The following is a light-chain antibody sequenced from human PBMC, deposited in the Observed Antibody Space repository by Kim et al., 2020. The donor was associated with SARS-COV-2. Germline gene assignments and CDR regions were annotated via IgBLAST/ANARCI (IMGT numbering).Light chain of an antibody. Sequence: SRGERATHSCRTSQSDRSNYVASYQQKPGQAHRLLIYTASTGASGIPDRFSGSGSGTYFTLTISRLEPGDFAVYYRQQYGDPARTFGQGTKVDIK. CDR1: QSDRSNY. CDR3: QQYGDPART. CDR2: TAS. V-gene: IGKV3-20*01. J-gene: IGKJ1*01.